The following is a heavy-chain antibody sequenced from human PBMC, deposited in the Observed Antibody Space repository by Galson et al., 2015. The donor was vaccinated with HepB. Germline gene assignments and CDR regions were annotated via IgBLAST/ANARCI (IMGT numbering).Heavy chain of an antibody. CDR1: HFTFNNAW. Sequence: SLRLSCAASHFTFNNAWWMSWVRQAPGKGLEWVGHIRSKIDGGTTDYAAPVKGRFTISRDDSKNTLYLQMNSLKTEDTAIYYCTPLLWFGELFSDWGQGTLVTVSS. CDR3: TPLLWFGELFSD. CDR2: IRSKIDGGTT. V-gene: IGHV3-15*07. D-gene: IGHD3-10*01. J-gene: IGHJ4*02.